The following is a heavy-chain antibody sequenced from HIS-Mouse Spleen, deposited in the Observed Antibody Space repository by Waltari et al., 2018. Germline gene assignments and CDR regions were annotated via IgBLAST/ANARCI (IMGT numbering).Heavy chain of an antibody. Sequence: EVQLVESGGGLVQPGGSLRLSCAASGFTFSSYWMHWVRQAPGKGLVWGARIKRDGSSTGYADTVKGRFTISRDNAKNTLYLQMNSLRAEDTAVYYCARGDYLDYWGQGTLVTVSS. J-gene: IGHJ4*02. CDR1: GFTFSSYW. V-gene: IGHV3-74*01. CDR2: IKRDGSST. CDR3: ARGDYLDY.